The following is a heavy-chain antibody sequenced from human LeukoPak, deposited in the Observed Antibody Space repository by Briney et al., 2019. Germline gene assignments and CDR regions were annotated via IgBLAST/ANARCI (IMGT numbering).Heavy chain of an antibody. J-gene: IGHJ4*02. CDR1: GVSISSYY. D-gene: IGHD6-19*01. CDR3: ATGSQWLVMFEY. Sequence: PSETLSLTCTVSGVSISSYYWSWIRQPPGKGLEWNGYIHHSGSTKYNPSLKSRVPISVDTSKNQFSLQLRSVTAADTAVYYRATGSQWLVMFEYWGQGTLVTVSS. V-gene: IGHV4-59*01. CDR2: IHHSGST.